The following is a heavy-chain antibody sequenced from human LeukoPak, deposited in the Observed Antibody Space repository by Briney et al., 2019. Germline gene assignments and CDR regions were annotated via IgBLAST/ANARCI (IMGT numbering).Heavy chain of an antibody. J-gene: IGHJ4*02. CDR1: GGTFSSYT. Sequence: SVKVSCKASGGTFSSYTISWVRQAPGQGLEWMGRIIPILGIANYAQKFQGRVTITADKSTSTAYMELSSLRSEDPAVYYCASQYSSSSRVYFDYWGQGTLVTVSS. D-gene: IGHD6-6*01. CDR2: IIPILGIA. V-gene: IGHV1-69*02. CDR3: ASQYSSSSRVYFDY.